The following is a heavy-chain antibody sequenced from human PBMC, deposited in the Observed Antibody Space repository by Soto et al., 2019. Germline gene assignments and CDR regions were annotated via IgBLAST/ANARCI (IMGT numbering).Heavy chain of an antibody. CDR1: GGSISSSSYY. CDR3: ARNMGSYSSSSQGFGFDP. CDR2: IYYSGST. V-gene: IGHV4-39*01. D-gene: IGHD6-6*01. J-gene: IGHJ5*02. Sequence: PSETLSLTCTVSGGSISSSSYYWGWIRQPPGKGLEWIGSIYYSGSTYYNPSLKSRVTISVDTSKNQFSLKLSSVTAADTAVYYCARNMGSYSSSSQGFGFDPWGQGTLVTVSS.